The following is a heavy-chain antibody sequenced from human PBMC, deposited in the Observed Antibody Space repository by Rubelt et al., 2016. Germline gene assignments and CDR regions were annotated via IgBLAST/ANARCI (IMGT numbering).Heavy chain of an antibody. J-gene: IGHJ6*02. Sequence: QVRGKGLMWASRVDSDGSNTVYADSVKGRFTISRDNAQNTVHLQMNSLTAEDTAVYYCARELFLEWLLLVPYGMDVWGQGTTVTVSS. CDR2: VDSDGSNT. V-gene: IGHV3-74*01. D-gene: IGHD3-3*01. CDR3: ARELFLEWLLLVPYGMDV.